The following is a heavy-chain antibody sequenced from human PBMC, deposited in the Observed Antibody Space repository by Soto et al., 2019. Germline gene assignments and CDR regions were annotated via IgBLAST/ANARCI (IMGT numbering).Heavy chain of an antibody. CDR1: GGSISSGGYY. D-gene: IGHD5-18*01. Sequence: SETLSLTCTVSGGSISSGGYYWSWIRQHPGKGLEWIGYIYYSGSTYYNPSLKSRVTISVDTSKNQSSLKLSSVTAADTAVYYCARFSRGYSYGYYYYGMDVWGQGTTVTVSS. J-gene: IGHJ6*02. CDR3: ARFSRGYSYGYYYYGMDV. CDR2: IYYSGST. V-gene: IGHV4-31*03.